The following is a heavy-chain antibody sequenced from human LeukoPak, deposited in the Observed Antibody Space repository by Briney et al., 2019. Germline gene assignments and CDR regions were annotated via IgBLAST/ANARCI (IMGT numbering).Heavy chain of an antibody. J-gene: IGHJ4*02. CDR3: ARSPSGSYSQLDY. D-gene: IGHD1-26*01. Sequence: SGTLSLTCTVSGGSVSSGSYYWSWIRQPPGKGLEWIGYIYYSGSTNYNPSLKSRVTISVDTSKNQFSLKLSSVTAADTAVYYCARSPSGSYSQLDYWDQGTLVTVSS. CDR2: IYYSGST. V-gene: IGHV4-61*01. CDR1: GGSVSSGSYY.